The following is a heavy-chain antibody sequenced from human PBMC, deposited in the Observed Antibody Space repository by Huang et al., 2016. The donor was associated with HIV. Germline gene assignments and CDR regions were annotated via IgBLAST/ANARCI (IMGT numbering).Heavy chain of an antibody. V-gene: IGHV3-74*01. J-gene: IGHJ4*02. Sequence: EVQLVESGGGLVQPGGSLRLSCAASGFSISSYWMHWVRQAPGKGLVWVSRSNREGSSTSYADAVKGRFTICRDNAKNTLYLQMNRLRAEDTAVYYCARDPRIQSWLNFFDYWGQGTLVSVSS. D-gene: IGHD3-22*01. CDR3: ARDPRIQSWLNFFDY. CDR1: GFSISSYW. CDR2: SNREGSST.